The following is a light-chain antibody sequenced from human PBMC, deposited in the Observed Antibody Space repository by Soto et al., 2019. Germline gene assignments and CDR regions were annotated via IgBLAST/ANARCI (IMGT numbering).Light chain of an antibody. CDR1: SSDVGGYDY. V-gene: IGLV2-8*01. CDR2: EVN. Sequence: QSALTQPPSASGSPGQSVTISCTGTSSDVGGYDYVSWFQQHPGKAPKLMIYEVNKRPSGVPDRFSGSKSGNTASLTISGLQAEDEADYYCSSYSRSSFYVFGTGTKLTVL. CDR3: SSYSRSSFYV. J-gene: IGLJ1*01.